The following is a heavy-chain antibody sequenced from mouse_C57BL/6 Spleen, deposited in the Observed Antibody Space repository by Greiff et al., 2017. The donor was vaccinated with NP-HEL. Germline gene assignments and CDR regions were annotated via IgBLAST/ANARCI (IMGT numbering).Heavy chain of an antibody. J-gene: IGHJ2*01. CDR3: TRDQYYGSNYYVDY. CDR2: ISSGGDYI. V-gene: IGHV5-9-1*02. D-gene: IGHD1-1*01. CDR1: GFTFSSYA. Sequence: EVKVEESGEGLVKPGGSLKLSCAASGFTFSSYAMSWVRQTPEKRLEWVAYISSGGDYIYYADTVKGRFTISRDNARNTLYLQMSSLKSEDTAMYYCTRDQYYGSNYYVDYWGQGTTLTVSS.